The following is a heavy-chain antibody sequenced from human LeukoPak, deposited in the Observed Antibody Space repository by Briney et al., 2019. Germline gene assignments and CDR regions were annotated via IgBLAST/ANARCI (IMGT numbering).Heavy chain of an antibody. V-gene: IGHV3-21*01. J-gene: IGHJ4*02. CDR1: GFTFSSYS. Sequence: GGSLRLSCAASGFTFSSYSMNWVRQAPGKGLEWVSSISSSSTYIYYGDSVKGRFTISRDNAKNSLYLQMNSLRAEDTAVYYCARAGRTGSNDGGYWGRGTLVTVPS. CDR3: ARAGRTGSNDGGY. D-gene: IGHD2-8*01. CDR2: ISSSSTYI.